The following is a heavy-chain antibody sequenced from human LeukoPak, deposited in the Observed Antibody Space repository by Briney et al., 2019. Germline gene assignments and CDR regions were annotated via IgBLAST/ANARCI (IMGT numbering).Heavy chain of an antibody. CDR3: ARDHNWGPDY. V-gene: IGHV1-2*02. CDR2: IHPKTGVT. Sequence: ASVKVSCKASGYRFTDHYLHWLRQPPGQGLEWMAWIHPKTGVTNYAERFQGRLSLTWDTSISTLYMELNSLTSDDTAVYYCARDHNWGPDYWGQGTLVSVSS. CDR1: GYRFTDHY. D-gene: IGHD7-27*01. J-gene: IGHJ4*02.